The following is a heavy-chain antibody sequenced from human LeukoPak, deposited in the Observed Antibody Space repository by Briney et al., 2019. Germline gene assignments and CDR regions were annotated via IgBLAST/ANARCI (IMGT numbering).Heavy chain of an antibody. CDR1: GFTFSSYA. CDR2: ISYDGSNK. V-gene: IGHV3-30*04. Sequence: GGSLRLSCAASGFTFSSYAMHWVRQAPGKGLEWVAVISYDGSNKYYADSVKGRFTISRDNSKNTLYLQMNSLRAEDTAVYYCARQASYQRWLQSYYFDYWGQGTLVTVSS. D-gene: IGHD5-24*01. J-gene: IGHJ4*02. CDR3: ARQASYQRWLQSYYFDY.